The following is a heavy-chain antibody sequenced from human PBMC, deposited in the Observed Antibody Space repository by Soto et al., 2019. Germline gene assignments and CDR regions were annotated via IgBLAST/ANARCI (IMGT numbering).Heavy chain of an antibody. Sequence: SETLSLTCAVYGGSFSGYYWSWIRQPPGKGLEWIGEINHSGSTNYNPSLKSRVTISVDTSKNRFSLKLSSVTAADTAVYYCARGRYCSGGSCYSRYYYYYMDVWGKGTTVTVSS. V-gene: IGHV4-34*01. CDR3: ARGRYCSGGSCYSRYYYYYMDV. CDR1: GGSFSGYY. CDR2: INHSGST. D-gene: IGHD2-15*01. J-gene: IGHJ6*03.